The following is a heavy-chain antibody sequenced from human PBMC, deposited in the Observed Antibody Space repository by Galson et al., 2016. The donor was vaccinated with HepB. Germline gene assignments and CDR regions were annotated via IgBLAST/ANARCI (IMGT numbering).Heavy chain of an antibody. CDR3: ARDRRGSGWYIDY. V-gene: IGHV3-7*01. CDR2: IKEDGSEK. J-gene: IGHJ4*02. Sequence: SLRLSCAASGFIFRSYWMHWVRQAPGKGLEWVASIKEDGSEKLSVDSVKGRFTISRDNAKNSLFLQMNSLRAEDTAVYYCARDRRGSGWYIDYWGQGTLVTVSS. CDR1: GFIFRSYW. D-gene: IGHD6-19*01.